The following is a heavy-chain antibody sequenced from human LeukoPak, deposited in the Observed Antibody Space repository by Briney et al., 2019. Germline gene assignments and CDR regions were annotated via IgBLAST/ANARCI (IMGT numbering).Heavy chain of an antibody. CDR3: AREDITMVRGVKTRWFDP. CDR2: IYSGGST. CDR1: GFTVSSNY. D-gene: IGHD3-10*01. J-gene: IGHJ5*02. Sequence: GGSLRLSCAASGFTVSSNYMSWVRQAPGKGLEWVSVIYSGGSTYYADSVKGRFTISRDNSKNTLYLQMNSLRAEDTAVYYCAREDITMVRGVKTRWFDPWGQGTLVTVSS. V-gene: IGHV3-66*01.